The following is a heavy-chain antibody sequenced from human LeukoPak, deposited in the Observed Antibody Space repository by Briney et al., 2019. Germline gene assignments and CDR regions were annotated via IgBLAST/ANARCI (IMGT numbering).Heavy chain of an antibody. V-gene: IGHV3-7*01. J-gene: IGHJ3*02. Sequence: GGSLRLSCAASGFAFSSYWMTWVRQAPGKGLEWVANTKRDGSEKHYVDSVKGRFTISRDNAKNSLYLQMNSLRAEDTAVYFCARDSNPNDGQVFYDAFDIWGQGTMVTVSS. CDR2: TKRDGSEK. CDR1: GFAFSSYW. CDR3: ARDSNPNDGQVFYDAFDI. D-gene: IGHD5/OR15-5a*01.